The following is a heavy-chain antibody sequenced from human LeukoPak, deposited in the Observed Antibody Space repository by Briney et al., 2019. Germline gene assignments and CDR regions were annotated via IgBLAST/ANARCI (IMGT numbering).Heavy chain of an antibody. Sequence: GGSLRLSCAASGFTFSSYAMTWVRQAPGKGLEWVSGISGSGGSTYYADSVKGRFTISRDNSKSALYLQMNSLRAEDTAVYYCAKGRGEYSYSPFDNWGQGTLVTVSS. D-gene: IGHD6-6*01. CDR2: ISGSGGST. J-gene: IGHJ4*02. V-gene: IGHV3-23*01. CDR1: GFTFSSYA. CDR3: AKGRGEYSYSPFDN.